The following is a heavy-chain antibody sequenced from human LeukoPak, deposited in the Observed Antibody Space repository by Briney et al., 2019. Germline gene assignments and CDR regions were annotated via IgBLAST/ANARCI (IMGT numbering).Heavy chain of an antibody. CDR3: AREGRQDYVYFDC. Sequence: SETLSLTCTVSGDSISSYYWSWIRQPPGTGLEWMGYINYSGNTNYNPSLKSRVTISVDTSKNQFSLRLTSVTAADTAVYYCAREGRQDYVYFDCWGQGTLVTVSS. D-gene: IGHD4-17*01. CDR1: GDSISSYY. J-gene: IGHJ4*02. V-gene: IGHV4-59*01. CDR2: INYSGNT.